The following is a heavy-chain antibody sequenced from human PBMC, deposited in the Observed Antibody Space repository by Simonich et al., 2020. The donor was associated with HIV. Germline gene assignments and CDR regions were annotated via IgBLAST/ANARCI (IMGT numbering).Heavy chain of an antibody. J-gene: IGHJ6*02. V-gene: IGHV4-38-2*02. CDR3: AREGGGYCSSTSCRYYYYGMDV. D-gene: IGHD2-2*01. CDR1: GYSISSGYY. Sequence: QVQLQESGPGLVKPSETLSLTCAVSGYSISSGYYWGWIRQPPGKGLEWIGSIYHSGSTYYNPSLKSRVTISGDTSKNQFSLKLSSVTAADTAVYYCAREGGGYCSSTSCRYYYYGMDVWGQGTTVTVSS. CDR2: IYHSGST.